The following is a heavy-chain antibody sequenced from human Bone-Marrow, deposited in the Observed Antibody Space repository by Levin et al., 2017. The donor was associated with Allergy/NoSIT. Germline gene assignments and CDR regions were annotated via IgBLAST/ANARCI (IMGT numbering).Heavy chain of an antibody. J-gene: IGHJ4*02. V-gene: IGHV3-21*06. CDR3: ARVAGATRKIDY. CDR2: ISSSSNYI. D-gene: IGHD1-26*01. CDR1: GFTFSSYS. Sequence: PGGSLRPSCRVSGFTFSSYSMNWVRQAPGKGLEWVSSISSSSNYIYYAGSVKGRVTISRVNDINSVYLQMNNLRVEDTAVYYCARVAGATRKIDYWGQGTLVTVSS.